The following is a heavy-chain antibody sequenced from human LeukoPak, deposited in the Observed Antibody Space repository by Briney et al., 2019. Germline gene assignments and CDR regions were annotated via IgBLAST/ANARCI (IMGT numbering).Heavy chain of an antibody. CDR1: GYSISSGYY. D-gene: IGHD3-10*01. Sequence: SETLSLTCTVSGYSISSGYYWGWIRQPPGKGLEWIGSIYHSGSTYYNPSLKSRVTISVDTSKNQFSLKLSSVTAADTAVYYCARDSGSGSYYKPFDYWGQGTLVTVSS. CDR2: IYHSGST. CDR3: ARDSGSGSYYKPFDY. V-gene: IGHV4-38-2*02. J-gene: IGHJ4*02.